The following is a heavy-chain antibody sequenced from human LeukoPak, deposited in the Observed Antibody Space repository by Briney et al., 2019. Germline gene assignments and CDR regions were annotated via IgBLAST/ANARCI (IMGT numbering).Heavy chain of an antibody. CDR2: INPNSGDT. Sequence: ASVKGSCKASGYTFTGYNIHWVRQAPGQGLEWMGWINPNSGDTNYAQKFQGRVTMTRDTSISTAYMELSRLRSDDPAVYYCARGGDSTNFDYWGQGTLVTVSS. CDR1: GYTFTGYN. CDR3: ARGGDSTNFDY. D-gene: IGHD4-11*01. J-gene: IGHJ4*02. V-gene: IGHV1-2*02.